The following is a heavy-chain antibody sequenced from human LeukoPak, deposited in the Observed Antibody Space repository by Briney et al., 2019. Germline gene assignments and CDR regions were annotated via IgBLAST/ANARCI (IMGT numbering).Heavy chain of an antibody. CDR1: GFTFRNHA. Sequence: GGSLRLSCAASGFTFRNHAMHWVRQAPGKGPDWVAVISDDGNNIYYSESVKGRFTISRDNSKDTLYLEMNSLEVEDTAVYFCARGGINYADYWSQGTLVTVSS. V-gene: IGHV3-30*03. J-gene: IGHJ4*02. D-gene: IGHD3-10*01. CDR3: ARGGINYADY. CDR2: ISDDGNNI.